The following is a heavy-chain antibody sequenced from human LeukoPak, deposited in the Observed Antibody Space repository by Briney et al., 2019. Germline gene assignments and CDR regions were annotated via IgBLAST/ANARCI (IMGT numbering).Heavy chain of an antibody. CDR3: ARGDCSGGSCYDWYYFDY. J-gene: IGHJ4*02. CDR2: IYYNGST. V-gene: IGHV4-59*01. Sequence: PSETLSLTCAVYGGSFSGYYWSWIRQPPGKGLEWIGYIYYNGSTNYNPFLKSRVTISVETSKNQFSLKLSSVTAADTAVYYCARGDCSGGSCYDWYYFDYWGQGTLVTVSS. D-gene: IGHD2-15*01. CDR1: GGSFSGYY.